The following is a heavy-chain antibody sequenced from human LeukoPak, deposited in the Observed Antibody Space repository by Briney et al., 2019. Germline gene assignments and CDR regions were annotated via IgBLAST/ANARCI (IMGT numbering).Heavy chain of an antibody. Sequence: AGGSLRLSCAASGLTVSDNFMTWVRQAPGRGLEWVSVLYSSGSAHYADSVMGRFTISRDNSKNTLYLQMNSLRAEDTGIFYCARSKLERGAFDIWGLGAMVTVSS. CDR2: LYSSGSA. V-gene: IGHV3-66*01. CDR3: ARSKLERGAFDI. J-gene: IGHJ3*02. CDR1: GLTVSDNF. D-gene: IGHD1-1*01.